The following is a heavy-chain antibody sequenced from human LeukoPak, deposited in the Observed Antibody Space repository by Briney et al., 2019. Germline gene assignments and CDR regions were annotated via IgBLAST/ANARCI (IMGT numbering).Heavy chain of an antibody. CDR1: GFTFRNYE. Sequence: PGGSLRLSRAASGFTFRNYEMNWVRQAPGKGLEWVSYISSSGSTIYYADSVKGRFTISRDNAKNSLYLQMNSLRAEDTAVYYCAQIYTYGSSQFDYWGQGTLVTVSS. CDR2: ISSSGSTI. CDR3: AQIYTYGSSQFDY. V-gene: IGHV3-48*03. D-gene: IGHD5-18*01. J-gene: IGHJ4*02.